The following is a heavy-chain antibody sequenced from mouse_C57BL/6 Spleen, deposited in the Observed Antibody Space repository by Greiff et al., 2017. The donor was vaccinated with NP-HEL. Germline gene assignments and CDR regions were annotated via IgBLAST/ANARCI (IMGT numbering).Heavy chain of an antibody. Sequence: QVQLQQPGAELVKPGASVKLSCKASGYTFTSYWMQWVKQRPGQGLEWIGEIDPSDSYTNYNQKFKGKATLTVDTSSSTAYMQLSSLTSEDSAVYYCAIITTVVAKYFDYWGQGTTLTVSS. D-gene: IGHD1-1*01. J-gene: IGHJ2*01. CDR3: AIITTVVAKYFDY. CDR1: GYTFTSYW. V-gene: IGHV1-50*01. CDR2: IDPSDSYT.